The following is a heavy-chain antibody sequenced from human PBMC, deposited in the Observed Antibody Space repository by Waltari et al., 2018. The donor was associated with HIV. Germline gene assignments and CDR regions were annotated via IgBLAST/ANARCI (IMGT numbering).Heavy chain of an antibody. Sequence: QVQLVQSGAEVKKPGASVKVSCKASGYTFTSSDINWVRQATGQGLEWMGCMNPNSGNTGYPQKCQGRVTSTADESTCTANMELNSLKTADTAVYYCARLWRSRFLEWIPFDPWGQGTLVTVSS. J-gene: IGHJ5*02. CDR1: GYTFTSSD. CDR3: ARLWRSRFLEWIPFDP. V-gene: IGHV1-8*01. D-gene: IGHD3-3*01. CDR2: MNPNSGNT.